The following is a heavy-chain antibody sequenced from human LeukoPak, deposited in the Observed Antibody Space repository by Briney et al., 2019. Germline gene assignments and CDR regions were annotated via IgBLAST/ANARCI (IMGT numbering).Heavy chain of an antibody. CDR1: GYTFTSYY. CDR3: ASDCSSTSCFDY. Sequence: VASVKVSCKASGYTFTSYYMHWVRQAPGRGLEWMGIINPSGGSTSYAQKFQGRVTMTRDTSTSTVYMELSSLRSEDTAVYYCASDCSSTSCFDYWGQGTLVTVSS. V-gene: IGHV1-46*01. D-gene: IGHD2-2*01. J-gene: IGHJ4*02. CDR2: INPSGGST.